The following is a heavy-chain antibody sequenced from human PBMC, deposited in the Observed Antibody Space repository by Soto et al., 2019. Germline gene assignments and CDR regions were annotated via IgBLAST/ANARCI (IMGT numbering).Heavy chain of an antibody. CDR3: ATNRFGVVSFVY. CDR1: GGTFSSYA. V-gene: IGHV1-69*13. J-gene: IGHJ4*02. Sequence: GASVKVSCKASGGTFSSYAISWVRQAPGQGLEWMGGIIPIFGTANYAQKFQGRVTITADESTSTAYMELSSLRSEDTAAYYCATNRFGVVSFVYWGQGTLVTGFS. D-gene: IGHD3-3*01. CDR2: IIPIFGTA.